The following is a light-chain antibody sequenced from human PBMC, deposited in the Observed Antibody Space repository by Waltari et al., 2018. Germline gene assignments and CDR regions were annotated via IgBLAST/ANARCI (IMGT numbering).Light chain of an antibody. J-gene: IGLJ1*01. CDR1: HLGSKW. V-gene: IGLV3-1*01. CDR2: ADS. Sequence: GQTASIACSGDHLGSKWTSWYQQKAGQSPVLVIYADSERPSGVPGRFSAARSGDTVTLNISGTQDLDEADYYCQTWDNNIFVFGPGTKVTVL. CDR3: QTWDNNIFV.